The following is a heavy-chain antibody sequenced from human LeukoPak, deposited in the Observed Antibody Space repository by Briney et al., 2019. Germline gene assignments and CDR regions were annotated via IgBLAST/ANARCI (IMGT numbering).Heavy chain of an antibody. V-gene: IGHV3-7*01. J-gene: IGHJ3*02. CDR2: IKQDGSEK. CDR3: AREPSLNAFDI. Sequence: GGSLRLSCAASGFTFSTYWMNWVRQAPGKGLEWVANIKQDGSEKYYVDSVKGRFTISRDNAKNSLYLQMNSLRAEDTAVYYCAREPSLNAFDIWGQGTMVTVSS. D-gene: IGHD2-2*01. CDR1: GFTFSTYW.